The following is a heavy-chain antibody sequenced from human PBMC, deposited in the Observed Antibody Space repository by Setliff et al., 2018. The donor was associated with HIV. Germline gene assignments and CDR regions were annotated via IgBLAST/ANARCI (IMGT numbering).Heavy chain of an antibody. J-gene: IGHJ6*03. V-gene: IGHV4-39*01. Sequence: SETLSLTCTVSGGSISSSSYYWGWIRQPPGKGLEWIGSIYYSGSTYYNPSLKSRVTISVDTSKNQFSLKLSSVTAADTAVYYCARHGFSKPMDVWGKGTRSPSP. CDR2: IYYSGST. D-gene: IGHD3-10*01. CDR1: GGSISSSSYY. CDR3: ARHGFSKPMDV.